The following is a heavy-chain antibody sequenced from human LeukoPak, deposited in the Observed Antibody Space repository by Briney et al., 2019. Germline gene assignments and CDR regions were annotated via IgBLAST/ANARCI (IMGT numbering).Heavy chain of an antibody. CDR3: ARDRMGAPRPIYWYFDL. CDR2: ISTSGRT. D-gene: IGHD1-26*01. Sequence: PSETLSLTCTVSGGSISSYYWSWIRQPAGKGLDWIGRISTSGRTNYNPSLKSRVIMSVDTSKNQFPLKLSSVTAADTAVYYCARDRMGAPRPIYWYFDLWGRGTLVTVSS. V-gene: IGHV4-4*07. CDR1: GGSISSYY. J-gene: IGHJ2*01.